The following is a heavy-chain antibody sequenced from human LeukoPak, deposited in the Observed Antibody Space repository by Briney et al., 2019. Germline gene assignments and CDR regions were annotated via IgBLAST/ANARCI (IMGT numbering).Heavy chain of an antibody. CDR2: IHPGGST. D-gene: IGHD2-15*01. V-gene: IGHV4-34*01. CDR1: GGSLRADF. Sequence: PSYTLSLTCAVDGGSLRADFWSWIRQPPGKGLELIVDIHPGGSTKYNPSLESRVTISVDTSKNQFSLRLTSVTAADTAVYYCERAADRIRFDPWGQGALVTVSS. CDR3: ERAADRIRFDP. J-gene: IGHJ5*02.